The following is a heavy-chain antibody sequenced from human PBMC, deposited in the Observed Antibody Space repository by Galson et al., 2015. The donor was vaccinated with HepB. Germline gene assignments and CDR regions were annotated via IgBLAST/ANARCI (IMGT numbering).Heavy chain of an antibody. D-gene: IGHD1-1*01. Sequence: SLRLSCAASGFTFSSYAMSWVRQAPGKGLEWVSAISGSGGSTYYADSVKGRFTISRDNSKNTPYLQMNSLRAEDTAVYYCAKFRTGYYYYMDVWGKGTTVTVSS. V-gene: IGHV3-23*01. CDR2: ISGSGGST. CDR1: GFTFSSYA. CDR3: AKFRTGYYYYMDV. J-gene: IGHJ6*03.